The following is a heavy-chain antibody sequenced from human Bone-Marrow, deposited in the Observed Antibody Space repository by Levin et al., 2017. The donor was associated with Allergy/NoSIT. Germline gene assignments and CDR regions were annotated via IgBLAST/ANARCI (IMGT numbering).Heavy chain of an antibody. V-gene: IGHV4-31*03. CDR2: IYYSGST. CDR1: GGSISSGGYY. D-gene: IGHD3-22*01. J-gene: IGHJ3*02. Sequence: KASETLSLTCTVSGGSISSGGYYWSWIRQHPGKGLEWIGYIYYSGSTYYNPSLKSRVTISVDTSKNQFSLKLSSVTAADTAVYYCARVLRGGSSGYYLDAFDIWGQGTMVTVSS. CDR3: ARVLRGGSSGYYLDAFDI.